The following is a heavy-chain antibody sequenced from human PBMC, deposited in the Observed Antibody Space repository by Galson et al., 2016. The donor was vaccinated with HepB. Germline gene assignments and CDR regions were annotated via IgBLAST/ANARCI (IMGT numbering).Heavy chain of an antibody. CDR3: AHSQFDYCPDGSCRSPSNRFDP. CDR2: LYWDDDN. V-gene: IGHV2-5*02. J-gene: IGHJ5*02. D-gene: IGHD2-15*01. CDR1: GFSLNTGGVG. Sequence: PALVKPTQTLTLACTVSGFSLNTGGVGVGWIRQPPGKALEWLAVLYWDDDNRYSPSLKSRLTITKDASRNQVVLTMTNMDPVDTATYYCAHSQFDYCPDGSCRSPSNRFDPWGQGILVTVPS.